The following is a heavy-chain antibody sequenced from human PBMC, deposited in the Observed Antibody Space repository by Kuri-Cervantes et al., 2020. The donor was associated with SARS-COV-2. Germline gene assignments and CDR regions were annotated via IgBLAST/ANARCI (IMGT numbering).Heavy chain of an antibody. Sequence: GESLKISCAASGFTFSSYAMGWVRQAPGKGLEWVSSISSRGDSTYYADSVRGRFTISRDNSKNTLYLQMNSLRAEDTAVYYCAKGYQFVGYSYGQGLFDYWGQGTLVTVSS. CDR2: ISSRGDST. CDR3: AKGYQFVGYSYGQGLFDY. V-gene: IGHV3-23*01. J-gene: IGHJ4*02. D-gene: IGHD5-18*01. CDR1: GFTFSSYA.